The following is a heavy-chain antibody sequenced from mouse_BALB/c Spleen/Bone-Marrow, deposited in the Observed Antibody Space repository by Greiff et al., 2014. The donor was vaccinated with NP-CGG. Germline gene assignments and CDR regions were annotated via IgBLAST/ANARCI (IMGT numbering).Heavy chain of an antibody. CDR2: INPSSGYT. CDR1: GYIFSSYT. Sequence: VQLQQSAPELARPGASVKMSCKASGYIFSSYTMHWVKQRPGQGLEWIGSINPSSGYTGYNQKFKDKTILTADKSSSTAYMQLSSLTSEDSAVYYCARINYGYYALDYWGQGTSVTVSS. D-gene: IGHD1-1*01. CDR3: ARINYGYYALDY. J-gene: IGHJ4*01. V-gene: IGHV1-4*02.